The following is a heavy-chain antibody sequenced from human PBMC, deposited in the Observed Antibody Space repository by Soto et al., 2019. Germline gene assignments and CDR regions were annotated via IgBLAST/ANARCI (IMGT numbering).Heavy chain of an antibody. CDR3: ARFRYCSSTSCYRGYYYGMDV. J-gene: IGHJ6*02. D-gene: IGHD2-2*01. CDR1: GGTFSSYA. CDR2: IIPIFGTA. V-gene: IGHV1-69*13. Sequence: GASVKVSCKASGGTFSSYAISWVRQAPGQGLEWMGGIIPIFGTANYAQKFQGRVTITADESTSTAYMELSSLRSEDTAVYYCARFRYCSSTSCYRGYYYGMDVWGQGTTVTVSS.